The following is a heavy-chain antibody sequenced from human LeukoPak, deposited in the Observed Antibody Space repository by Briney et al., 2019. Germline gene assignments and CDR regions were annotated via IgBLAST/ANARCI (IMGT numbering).Heavy chain of an antibody. Sequence: PSETLTLTCTVSGTSISSHYWSWTRQPAGKGLEWIGRLYTSGSTKYNPSLKSRVSMPVDTSKNEFSLKLSSVTAADTAVYFCATGESLVSCGPGTLVTVSS. CDR1: GTSISSHY. V-gene: IGHV4-4*07. D-gene: IGHD1-14*01. CDR2: LYTSGST. J-gene: IGHJ4*02. CDR3: ATGESLVS.